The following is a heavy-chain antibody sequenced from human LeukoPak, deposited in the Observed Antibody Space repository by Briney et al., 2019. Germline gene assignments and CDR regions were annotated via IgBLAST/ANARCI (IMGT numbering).Heavy chain of an antibody. CDR1: GFTFSSYA. J-gene: IGHJ4*02. D-gene: IGHD3-9*01. CDR2: ISGSGGST. CDR3: AKEGYDILTGASWYFDY. Sequence: GGSLRLSCAASGFTFSSYAMSWVRQAPGKGLEWVSAISGSGGSTYYADSVKGRFTISRDNSKNTLYLQMNSLRAEDTAVYYCAKEGYDILTGASWYFDYWGQGTLVTVSS. V-gene: IGHV3-23*01.